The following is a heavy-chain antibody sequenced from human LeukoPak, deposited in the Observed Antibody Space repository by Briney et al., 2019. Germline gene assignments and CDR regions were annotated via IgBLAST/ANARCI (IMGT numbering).Heavy chain of an antibody. J-gene: IGHJ6*02. V-gene: IGHV4-59*01. D-gene: IGHD3-16*01. Sequence: SETLSLTCTVSGGSISGYYWTWIRQPPGKGLEWIGQIHYSGKADYNPSLRSRITISVDTSKNQMSLKLSSVTAADTAVYYCARFGVYYDMGVWGQGTTVTVS. CDR3: ARFGVYYDMGV. CDR1: GGSISGYY. CDR2: IHYSGKA.